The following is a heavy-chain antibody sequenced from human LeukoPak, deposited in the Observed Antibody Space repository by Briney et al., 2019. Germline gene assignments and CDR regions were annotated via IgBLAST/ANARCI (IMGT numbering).Heavy chain of an antibody. CDR1: GFTFSNSA. D-gene: IGHD3-10*01. V-gene: IGHV3-23*01. CDR3: VKQYGSGSSRCFDS. Sequence: SGGSLRLSCAASGFTFSNSAMSWVRQAPEKGLEWVSTVSVSSGSTWYADSVKGRFTVSRDSSKSTVYLQMNSLRGEDTAVYYCVKQYGSGSSRCFDSWGLGTLVTVSS. J-gene: IGHJ5*01. CDR2: VSVSSGST.